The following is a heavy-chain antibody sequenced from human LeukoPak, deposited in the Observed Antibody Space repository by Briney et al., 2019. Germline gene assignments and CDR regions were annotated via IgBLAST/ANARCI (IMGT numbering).Heavy chain of an antibody. CDR2: INHSGST. D-gene: IGHD6-19*01. Sequence: SETLSLTCAVYGGSSSGYYWSWIRQPPGKGLEGIGEINHSGSTNYNPSLKSRVTISVDTSKNQFSLKLSSVTAAYTAVYYCASLQYISGWYGYWGQGTLVTVSS. CDR3: ASLQYISGWYGY. J-gene: IGHJ4*02. CDR1: GGSSSGYY. V-gene: IGHV4-34*01.